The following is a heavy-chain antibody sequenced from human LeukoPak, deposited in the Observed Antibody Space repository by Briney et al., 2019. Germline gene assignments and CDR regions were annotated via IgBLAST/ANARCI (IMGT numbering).Heavy chain of an antibody. V-gene: IGHV3-30-3*01. J-gene: IGHJ4*02. CDR2: ISYDGSNK. CDR3: ARERPGIAAAGSYFDY. D-gene: IGHD6-13*01. Sequence: GGSLRLSCAASGFTFSSYAMHWVRQAPGKGLEWVAVISYDGSNKYYADSVKGRFTISRDNSKNTLYLQMNSLRAEDTAVYYCARERPGIAAAGSYFDYWGQGTLVTVSS. CDR1: GFTFSSYA.